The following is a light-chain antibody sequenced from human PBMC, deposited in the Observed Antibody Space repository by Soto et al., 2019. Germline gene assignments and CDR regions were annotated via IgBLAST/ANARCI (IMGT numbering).Light chain of an antibody. J-gene: IGKJ5*01. V-gene: IGKV3-15*01. CDR2: GAS. CDR3: QQYNNWPPT. CDR1: QSVSSN. Sequence: EIVMTQSPATLSVSPGERATLSCRASQSVSSNLAWYQQNPGQAPRLLIYGASTRATGIPDRFSGIRSATDFTLTISSLQSEDFALYYCQQYNNWPPTFGQGTRLEIK.